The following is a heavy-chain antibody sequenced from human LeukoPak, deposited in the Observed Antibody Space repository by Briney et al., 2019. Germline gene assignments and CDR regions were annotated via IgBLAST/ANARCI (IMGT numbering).Heavy chain of an antibody. J-gene: IGHJ4*02. CDR3: AKDRNYDFWSGYRPDYYFDY. Sequence: GGSLRLSCAASGFTFSSYGMHWVRQAPGKGLEWVAFIRYDGSNKYYADSVKGRFTISRDNSKNTLYLQMNSLRAEDTAVYYCAKDRNYDFWSGYRPDYYFDYWGQGTLVTVSS. V-gene: IGHV3-30*02. CDR2: IRYDGSNK. D-gene: IGHD3-3*01. CDR1: GFTFSSYG.